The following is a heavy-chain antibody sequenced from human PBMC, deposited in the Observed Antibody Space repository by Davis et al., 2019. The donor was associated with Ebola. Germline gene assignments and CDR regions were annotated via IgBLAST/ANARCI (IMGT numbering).Heavy chain of an antibody. J-gene: IGHJ6*04. CDR3: ARRAGFQYYYGMDV. CDR1: GGSITSSDYY. CDR2: FYYSGTT. V-gene: IGHV4-39*07. Sequence: SETLSLTCTVSGGSITSSDYYWGWIRQSPGKGLEWIGTFYYSGTTFYNPSLKSRVTISVDTSNNQFSLSLRSVTAADTAVYYCARRAGFQYYYGMDVWGKGTTVSVSS. D-gene: IGHD3-16*01.